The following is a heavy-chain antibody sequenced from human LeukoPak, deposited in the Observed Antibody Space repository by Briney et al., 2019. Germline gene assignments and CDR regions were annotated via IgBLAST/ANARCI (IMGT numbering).Heavy chain of an antibody. D-gene: IGHD5-12*01. J-gene: IGHJ5*02. CDR1: GGTFSSYA. V-gene: IGHV1-69*13. CDR3: ARSGYVRFWFDP. CDR2: IIPIFGTA. Sequence: ASVKVSCKASGGTFSSYAISWVRQASGQGLEWMGGIIPIFGTANYAQKFQGRVTITADESTSTAYMELSSLRSEDTAVYYCARSGYVRFWFDPWGQGTLVTVSS.